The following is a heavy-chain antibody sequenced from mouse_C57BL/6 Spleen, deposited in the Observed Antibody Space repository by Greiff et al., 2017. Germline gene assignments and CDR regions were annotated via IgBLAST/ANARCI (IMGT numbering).Heavy chain of an antibody. Sequence: QVQLQQSGAELVKPGASVKISCKASGYAFSSYWMNWVKQRPGKGLEWIGQIYPGDGDTNYNGKFKGKATLTADKSSSTAYMQLSSLTSEDSAVYFCARKETYYSNYLYYFDYWGQGTTLTVSS. J-gene: IGHJ2*01. CDR2: IYPGDGDT. V-gene: IGHV1-80*01. CDR1: GYAFSSYW. CDR3: ARKETYYSNYLYYFDY. D-gene: IGHD2-5*01.